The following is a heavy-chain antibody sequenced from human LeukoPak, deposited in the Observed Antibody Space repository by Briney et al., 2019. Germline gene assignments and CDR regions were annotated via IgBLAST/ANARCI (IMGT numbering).Heavy chain of an antibody. Sequence: GSLRLSCAASGFTVSSNYMSWVRQAPGKGLEWVSVIYSGGSTYYADSVKGRFTISRDNSKNTLYLQMNSLRAEDTAVYYCAGFTTVVTPFDYWGQGTLVTVSS. CDR2: IYSGGST. V-gene: IGHV3-66*01. D-gene: IGHD4-23*01. J-gene: IGHJ4*02. CDR3: AGFTTVVTPFDY. CDR1: GFTVSSNY.